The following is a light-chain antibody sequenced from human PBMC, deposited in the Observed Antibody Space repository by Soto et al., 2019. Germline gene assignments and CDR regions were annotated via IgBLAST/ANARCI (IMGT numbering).Light chain of an antibody. CDR3: SSYSSSITPYV. J-gene: IGLJ1*01. CDR1: SSDIGDYNY. Sequence: QSVLTQPASVSGSPGQSITISCTGTSSDIGDYNYVSWYQQYPGKAPKLMIYEVSNRPSGVSDRFSGSKSGSTASLTISGLQAEDEADYYCSSYSSSITPYVFGTGTPLTVL. CDR2: EVS. V-gene: IGLV2-14*01.